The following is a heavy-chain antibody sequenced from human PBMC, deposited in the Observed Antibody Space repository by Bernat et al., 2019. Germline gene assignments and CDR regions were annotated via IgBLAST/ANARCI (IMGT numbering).Heavy chain of an antibody. D-gene: IGHD3-16*02. J-gene: IGHJ4*02. Sequence: QVQLQQWGAGLLKPSETLSLTCTVSGGSISSYYWSWIRQPPGKGLEWIGYIYYSGSTNYNPSLKSRVTISVDTSKNQFSLKLSSVTAADTAVYYCARGGVITSTLGVDYWGQGTLVTVSS. CDR2: IYYSGST. V-gene: IGHV4-59*01. CDR1: GGSISSYY. CDR3: ARGGVITSTLGVDY.